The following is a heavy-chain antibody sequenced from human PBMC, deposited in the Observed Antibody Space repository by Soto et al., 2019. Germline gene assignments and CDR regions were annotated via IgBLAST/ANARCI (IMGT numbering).Heavy chain of an antibody. V-gene: IGHV1-3*01. CDR1: GYTFTTYA. CDR3: ARGSLTSYYYQGMDV. Sequence: QVQLVQSGAEVKKPGASVKVSCKASGYTFTTYAIHWVRQAPGQRLEWMGWINAGNGNTAYSQKFQGRVTITRDTSASTAYVELSSLTSENTAVYYCARGSLTSYYYQGMDVWGQGPTVTVSS. CDR2: INAGNGNT. J-gene: IGHJ6*02.